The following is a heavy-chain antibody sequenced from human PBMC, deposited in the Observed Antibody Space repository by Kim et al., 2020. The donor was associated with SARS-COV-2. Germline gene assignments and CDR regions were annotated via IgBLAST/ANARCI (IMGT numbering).Heavy chain of an antibody. J-gene: IGHJ4*02. CDR2: ISSTATLI. Sequence: GGSLRLSCAASGFTFSRYSMYWVRQAPGKGLEWVSSISSTATLIFYADSVRGRFTISRDNSRNSLYLQMNSLRAEDTAVYYCAKDLTYLLDYWCQGTRVT. CDR3: AKDLTYLLDY. CDR1: GFTFSRYS. V-gene: IGHV3-48*01.